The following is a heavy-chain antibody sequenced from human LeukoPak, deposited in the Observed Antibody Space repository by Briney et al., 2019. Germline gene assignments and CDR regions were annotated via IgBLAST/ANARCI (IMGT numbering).Heavy chain of an antibody. CDR2: IIPIFGTA. CDR3: ARVGSWGAEERYFDGGYYYYYMDV. Sequence: GASVKVSCKASGGTFSSYAISWVRQAPGQGLEWMGGIIPIFGTANYAQKFQGRVTITADESTSTAYMELSSLRSEDTAVYYCARVGSWGAEERYFDGGYYYYYMDVWGKGTTVTVSS. D-gene: IGHD3-9*01. CDR1: GGTFSSYA. V-gene: IGHV1-69*01. J-gene: IGHJ6*03.